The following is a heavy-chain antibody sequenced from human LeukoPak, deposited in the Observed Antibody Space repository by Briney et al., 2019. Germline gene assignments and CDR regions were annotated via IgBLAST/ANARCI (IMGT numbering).Heavy chain of an antibody. J-gene: IGHJ3*02. V-gene: IGHV3-13*01. D-gene: IGHD3-10*01. CDR3: ARGGYYGSGVNGPGVRAFDI. CDR1: GFTFSSYD. CDR2: IGTTGDT. Sequence: PGGSLRLSCAASGFTFSSYDMHWVRQPTGKGLEWVSAIGTTGDTYYPGSVKGRFTISRENAKNSLYLQMNSLGAGDTAVYYCARGGYYGSGVNGPGVRAFDIWGQGTMVTVSS.